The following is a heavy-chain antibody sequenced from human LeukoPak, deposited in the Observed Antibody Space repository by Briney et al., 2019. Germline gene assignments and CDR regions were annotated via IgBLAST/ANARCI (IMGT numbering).Heavy chain of an antibody. CDR3: ARGTASGSGWGAFDI. CDR1: GGSISSYY. J-gene: IGHJ3*02. CDR2: IYYSGST. D-gene: IGHD1-26*01. Sequence: PSETLSLTCTVSGGSISSYYWSWIRQPPGKGLEWIGYIYYSGSTNYNPSLKSRVTISVDTSKNQFSLKLSSVTAADTAVYYCARGTASGSGWGAFDIWGQGTMVTVSS. V-gene: IGHV4-59*01.